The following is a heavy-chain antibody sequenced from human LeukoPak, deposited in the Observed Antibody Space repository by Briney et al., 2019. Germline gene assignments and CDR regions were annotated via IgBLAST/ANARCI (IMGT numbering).Heavy chain of an antibody. CDR2: ITTTNTTK. Sequence: GGSLSLSCAASGFTFSSYEMKWVSQGPGRGLEWISYITTTNTTKHYTASVKGPFTISRDNAKNSLYLQMHSLRAEDTAVYYCARGGFVSDIWGQGTVVTVSS. CDR1: GFTFSSYE. CDR3: ARGGFVSDI. V-gene: IGHV3-48*03. D-gene: IGHD3-10*01. J-gene: IGHJ3*02.